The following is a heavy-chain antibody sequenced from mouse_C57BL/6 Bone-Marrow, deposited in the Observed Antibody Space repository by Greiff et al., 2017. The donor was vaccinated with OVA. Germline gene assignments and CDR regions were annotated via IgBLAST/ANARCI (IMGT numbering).Heavy chain of an antibody. V-gene: IGHV1-81*01. J-gene: IGHJ1*03. D-gene: IGHD2-3*01. CDR2: IYPRSGNT. Sequence: VQLVESGAELARPGASVKLSCKASGYTFTSYGISWVKQRTGQGLEWIGEIYPRSGNTYYNEKFKGKATLTADQSSSTAYMELRSLTSEDSAVYFCARSSFDGPYWYFDVWGTGTTVTVSS. CDR3: ARSSFDGPYWYFDV. CDR1: GYTFTSYG.